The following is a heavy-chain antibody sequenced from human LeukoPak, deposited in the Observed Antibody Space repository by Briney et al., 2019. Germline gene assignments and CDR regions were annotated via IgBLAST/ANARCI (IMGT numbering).Heavy chain of an antibody. J-gene: IGHJ4*02. CDR3: AGSPTGPGYSSGWFYYFDY. CDR1: GGSISSYY. Sequence: SETLSLTCTVSGGSISSYYWSWIRQPPGKGLEWIGYIYYSGSTNYNPPLKSRVTISVDTSKNQFSLKLSSVTAADTAVYYCAGSPTGPGYSSGWFYYFDYWGQGTLVTVSS. D-gene: IGHD6-19*01. CDR2: IYYSGST. V-gene: IGHV4-59*01.